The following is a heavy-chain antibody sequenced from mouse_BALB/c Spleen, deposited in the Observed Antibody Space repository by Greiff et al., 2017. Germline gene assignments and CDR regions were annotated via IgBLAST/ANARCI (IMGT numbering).Heavy chain of an antibody. J-gene: IGHJ4*01. D-gene: IGHD3-2*01. CDR2: IDPANGNT. CDR1: GFNIKDTY. Sequence: EVKLVESGAELVKPGASVKLSCTASGFNIKDTYMHWVKQRPEQGLEWIGRIDPANGNTKYDPKFQGTATVTADTSSNTAYLQLRSLTSEDTAVYYCAMETARAKGYYAMDYWGQGTSVTVSS. CDR3: AMETARAKGYYAMDY. V-gene: IGHV14-3*02.